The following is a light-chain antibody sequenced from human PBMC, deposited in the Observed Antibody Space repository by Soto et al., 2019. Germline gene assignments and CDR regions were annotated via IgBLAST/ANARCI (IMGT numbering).Light chain of an antibody. Sequence: DIRMTQSPSTLCASVGDRDTIICRVSQSISNWLAWYQQKPGTAPKLLIYHASTLESGVPSRFSGSGSGTEFTLSSSSLQPDEFATYYCQPYMSYSFGQGTKVDIK. V-gene: IGKV1-5*02. CDR1: QSISNW. CDR3: QPYMSYS. J-gene: IGKJ1*01. CDR2: HAS.